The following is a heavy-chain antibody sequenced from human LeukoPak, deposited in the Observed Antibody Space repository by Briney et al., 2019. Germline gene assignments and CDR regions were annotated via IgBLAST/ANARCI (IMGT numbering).Heavy chain of an antibody. V-gene: IGHV4-59*08. CDR2: IYNTGST. J-gene: IGHJ2*01. Sequence: PSETLSLTCSVSGDSISGYYWSWVRQPPGKGLDWIGYIYNTGSTNYNPSLKSRVTISVDTSKDQFSLKLSSVTAADTAVYYCARRPDYGDYWYFDLWGRGTLVTVSS. CDR1: GDSISGYY. D-gene: IGHD4-17*01. CDR3: ARRPDYGDYWYFDL.